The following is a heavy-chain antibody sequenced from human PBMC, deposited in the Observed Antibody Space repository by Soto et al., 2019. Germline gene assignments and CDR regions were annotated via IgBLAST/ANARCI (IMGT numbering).Heavy chain of an antibody. J-gene: IGHJ5*02. Sequence: EVQLVESGGGLVQPGGSLRLSCAASGFTFSSSWMAWVRQAPGKGLEWVAVIEQDGTGKYYVDSVKGRFTVSRDNAKNSLYLKMTSLTVADTAVYYCAAGRGWAWGQGTLVTVSS. CDR2: IEQDGTGK. V-gene: IGHV3-7*05. CDR1: GFTFSSSW. CDR3: AAGRGWA. D-gene: IGHD1-26*01.